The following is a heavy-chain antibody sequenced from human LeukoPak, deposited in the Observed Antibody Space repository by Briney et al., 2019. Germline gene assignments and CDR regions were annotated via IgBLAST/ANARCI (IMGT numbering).Heavy chain of an antibody. CDR2: TYYRSKWYN. Sequence: SQTLSLTCAISGDSVSSNTVAWNWIRQSPSRGLEWLGRTYYRSKWYNDYAVSVKSRITINPDTSKNQFSLQLNSVTPEDTAVYYCARERDDNRDLKGILGWLDPWGQGTLVTVSS. CDR3: ARERDDNRDLKGILGWLDP. D-gene: IGHD1-26*01. CDR1: GDSVSSNTVA. J-gene: IGHJ5*02. V-gene: IGHV6-1*01.